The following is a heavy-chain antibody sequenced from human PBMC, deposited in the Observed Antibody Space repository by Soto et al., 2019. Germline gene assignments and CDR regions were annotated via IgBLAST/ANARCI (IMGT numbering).Heavy chain of an antibody. CDR2: IYYSGST. CDR1: GGSISSSSYY. CDR3: ARHPSSSSWYAGMDV. V-gene: IGHV4-39*01. Sequence: QLQLQESGPGLVKPSETLSLTCTVSGGSISSSSYYWGWIRQPPGKGLEWIGSIYYSGSTYYNPSLKSRVTISVDTSKNQFSLKLSSVTAADTAAYYCARHPSSSSWYAGMDVWGQGTTVTVSS. D-gene: IGHD6-13*01. J-gene: IGHJ6*02.